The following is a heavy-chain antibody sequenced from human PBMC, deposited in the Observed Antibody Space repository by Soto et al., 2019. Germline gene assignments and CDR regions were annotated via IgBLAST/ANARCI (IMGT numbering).Heavy chain of an antibody. V-gene: IGHV3-23*01. CDR3: AKCLITIGDLDS. Sequence: GGSLRLSCATSGFTFGTYAMTWVRQAPGKGLEWVSAISGSSHTTYYADSVKGRFTVSRDNSKNTLYLQMSRLRAEDTAIYFCAKCLITIGDLDSWGQGTPVTVSS. D-gene: IGHD3-16*01. J-gene: IGHJ4*02. CDR1: GFTFGTYA. CDR2: ISGSSHTT.